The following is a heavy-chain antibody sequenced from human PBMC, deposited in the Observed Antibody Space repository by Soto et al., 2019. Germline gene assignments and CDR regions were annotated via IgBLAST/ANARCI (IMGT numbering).Heavy chain of an antibody. V-gene: IGHV4-31*03. CDR3: ARSVDP. Sequence: QVQLQESGPGLVKPSQTLSLTCTVSGGSISSGGYYWSWIRQHPGKGLGWIGYIFYSGTTYYNPSPXSXLTTSGAPSKTPSSLKLSSVTAAATAVSYCARSVDPWGQGTLVTVSS. J-gene: IGHJ5*02. CDR1: GGSISSGGYY. CDR2: IFYSGTT.